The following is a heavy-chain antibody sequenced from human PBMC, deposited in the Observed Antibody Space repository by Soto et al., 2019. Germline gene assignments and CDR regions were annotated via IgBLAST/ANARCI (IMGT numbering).Heavy chain of an antibody. CDR2: IYYSVST. D-gene: IGHD2-2*01. Sequence: PSETLSLTCTVSGGSISSYYWSWIRQPPGKGLEWIGYIYYSVSTNYNPSLKSRVTVSRDNSKNTLYLQMSSLRAEDTAVYYCAKRKYCPSNHCFDYWGQGTLVTVSS. CDR3: AKRKYCPSNHCFDY. J-gene: IGHJ4*02. V-gene: IGHV4-59*12. CDR1: GGSISSYY.